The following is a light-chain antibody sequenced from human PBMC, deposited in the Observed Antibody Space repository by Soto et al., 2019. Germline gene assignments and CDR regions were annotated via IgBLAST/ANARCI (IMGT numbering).Light chain of an antibody. CDR3: CSYAGSSTDVV. V-gene: IGLV2-23*01. CDR2: EGS. CDR1: SSDVGSYNL. J-gene: IGLJ2*01. Sequence: QSVLTQPASVSGSPGQSITISCTGTSSDVGSYNLVSWYQQHPGKAPKLMIYEGSKRPSGVSNRFSGSKSGNTACLTISGRQAEDEADYYCCSYAGSSTDVVFSGGTQLTVL.